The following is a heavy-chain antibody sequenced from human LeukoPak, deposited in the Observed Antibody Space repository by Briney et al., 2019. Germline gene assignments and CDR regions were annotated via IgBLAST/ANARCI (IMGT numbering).Heavy chain of an antibody. D-gene: IGHD2-15*01. V-gene: IGHV3-33*06. Sequence: GGSLRLSCAASGFTFSSYGMHWVRQAPGKGLEWVAVIWSDGSNKYYADSVKGRFTVSRDSSKNTLYLQMNSLRAEDTAVYYCAKQGCGGGSCYFDYWGQGTLVTVSS. CDR3: AKQGCGGGSCYFDY. CDR1: GFTFSSYG. J-gene: IGHJ4*02. CDR2: IWSDGSNK.